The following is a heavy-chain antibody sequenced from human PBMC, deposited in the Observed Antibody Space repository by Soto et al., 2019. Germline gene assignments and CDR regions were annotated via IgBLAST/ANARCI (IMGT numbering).Heavy chain of an antibody. CDR2: ISGSGGTI. CDR3: ASQNRWHYYGMDV. CDR1: GFDFSIYE. V-gene: IGHV3-48*03. D-gene: IGHD2-15*01. Sequence: HPGGSLRLSCAASGFDFSIYEMNWVRQAPGEGLEWVSYISGSGGTINYADSVKGRFTISRDNAKNSLYLHMNSLRAADTAVYYCASQNRWHYYGMDVWGQGTTVTVSS. J-gene: IGHJ6*02.